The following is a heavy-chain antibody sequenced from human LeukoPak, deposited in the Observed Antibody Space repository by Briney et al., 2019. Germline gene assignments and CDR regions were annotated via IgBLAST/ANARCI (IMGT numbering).Heavy chain of an antibody. CDR1: GFVVSSDF. CDR2: MYSRTS. Sequence: GGSLRLSCAASGFVVSSDFMSWVRQAPGKGLEWVSSMYSRTSYYAKSVKGRFTISRDNSKNTLNLQLNSLRVDDTAVYYCARHGFLGDAFDIWGQGTIVSVST. D-gene: IGHD3-3*01. CDR3: ARHGFLGDAFDI. J-gene: IGHJ3*02. V-gene: IGHV3-53*01.